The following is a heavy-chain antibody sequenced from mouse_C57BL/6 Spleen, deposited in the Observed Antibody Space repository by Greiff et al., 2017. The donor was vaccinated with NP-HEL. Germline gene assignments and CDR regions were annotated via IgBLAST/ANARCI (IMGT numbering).Heavy chain of an antibody. Sequence: EVQLQESGPGMVKPSQSLSLTCTVTGYSITSGYDWHWIRHFPGNKLEWMGYISYSGSTNYNPSLKSRISITHDTSKNHFFLKLNSVTTEDTATYYCARENYGYAMDYWGQGTSVTVSS. V-gene: IGHV3-1*01. CDR2: ISYSGST. CDR1: GYSITSGYD. J-gene: IGHJ4*01. D-gene: IGHD2-4*01. CDR3: ARENYGYAMDY.